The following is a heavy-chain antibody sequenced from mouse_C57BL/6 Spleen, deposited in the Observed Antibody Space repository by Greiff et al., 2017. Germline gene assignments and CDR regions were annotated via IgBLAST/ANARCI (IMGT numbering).Heavy chain of an antibody. CDR3: TMGTGLFDY. CDR1: GYTFTDYE. V-gene: IGHV1-15*01. CDR2: IDPETGGT. J-gene: IGHJ2*01. D-gene: IGHD4-1*01. Sequence: QVQLKESGAELVRPGASVTLSCKASGYTFTDYEMHWVKQTPVHGLEWIGAIDPETGGTAYNQKFKGKAILTADKSSSTAYMDLRSLTSEDSAVYYCTMGTGLFDYWGQGTTLTVSS.